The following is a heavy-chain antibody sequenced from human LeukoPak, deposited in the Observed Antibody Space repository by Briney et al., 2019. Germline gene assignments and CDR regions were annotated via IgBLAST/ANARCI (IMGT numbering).Heavy chain of an antibody. CDR3: VRGGTYWTVS. Sequence: GWSLRLSCAASGFGFSASYMSWVRKAPGKGLELVATIKPDGSEKYHVDSVSGRFTISRDNTNDSLFLQMNSLRVDDTAVYYCVRGGTYWTVSWGQGTLVNVS. J-gene: IGHJ5*01. CDR2: IKPDGSEK. V-gene: IGHV3-7*01. CDR1: GFGFSASY.